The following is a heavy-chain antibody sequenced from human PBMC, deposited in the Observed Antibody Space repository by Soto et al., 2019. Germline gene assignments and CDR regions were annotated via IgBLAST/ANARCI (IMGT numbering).Heavy chain of an antibody. CDR3: ARDEVLRYYYDSSGFDL. D-gene: IGHD3-22*01. CDR1: GYTFTSYG. J-gene: IGHJ2*01. CDR2: ISAYNGNT. V-gene: IGHV1-18*01. Sequence: QVQLVQSGAEVKKPGASVKVSCKASGYTFTSYGISWVRQAPGQGLEWMGWISAYNGNTNYAQKLQGRVTMTTDTATSTAYMKGRSMRSADTAVYCCARDEVLRYYYDSSGFDLWGRDTLVAVSS.